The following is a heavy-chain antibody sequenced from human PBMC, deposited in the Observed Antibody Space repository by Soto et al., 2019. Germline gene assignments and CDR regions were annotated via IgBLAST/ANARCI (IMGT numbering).Heavy chain of an antibody. J-gene: IGHJ6*02. Sequence: GASVKVSCKXSGYTFTSYYMHWVRQAPGQGLEWMGIINPSGGSTSYAQKFQGRVTMTRDTSTSTVYMELSSLRSEDTAVYYCARDRIPAAGYYYYYGMDVWGQGTTVTVSS. D-gene: IGHD6-13*01. CDR3: ARDRIPAAGYYYYYGMDV. CDR1: GYTFTSYY. V-gene: IGHV1-46*01. CDR2: INPSGGST.